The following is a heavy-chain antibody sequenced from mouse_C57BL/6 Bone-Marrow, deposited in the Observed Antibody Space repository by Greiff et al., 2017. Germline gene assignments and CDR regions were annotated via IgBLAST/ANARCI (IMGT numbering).Heavy chain of an antibody. D-gene: IGHD2-1*01. CDR1: GFTFSSYA. Sequence: EVMLVESGEGLVKPGGSLKLSCAASGFTFSSYAMSWVRQTPEKRLEWVAYISSGGDYIYYADTVKGRFTISRDNARNTLYLQMSSLKSEDTAMYYCTREDYGNYRAWFAYWGQGTLVTVSA. CDR2: ISSGGDYI. V-gene: IGHV5-9-1*02. CDR3: TREDYGNYRAWFAY. J-gene: IGHJ3*01.